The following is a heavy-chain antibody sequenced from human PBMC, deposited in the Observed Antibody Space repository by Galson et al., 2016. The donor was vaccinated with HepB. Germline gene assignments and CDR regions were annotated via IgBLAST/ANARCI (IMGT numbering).Heavy chain of an antibody. J-gene: IGHJ4*02. V-gene: IGHV4-4*02. D-gene: IGHD1-1*01. CDR1: GGSISSSHW. Sequence: SETLSLTCAVSGGSISSSHWWTWVRQPPGKGLEWIGEIFHTGSTNYGPFLKRRVTISADKSKNQFSLNLRSVTAADTAVYYCARSPGVQLWSEGYFENWGQGTLVTVSS. CDR2: IFHTGST. CDR3: ARSPGVQLWSEGYFEN.